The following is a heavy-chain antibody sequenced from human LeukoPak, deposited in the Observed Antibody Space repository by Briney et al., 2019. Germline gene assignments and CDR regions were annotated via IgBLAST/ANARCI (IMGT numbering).Heavy chain of an antibody. V-gene: IGHV3-48*01. J-gene: IGHJ5*02. D-gene: IGHD3-3*01. CDR1: GFTFSSYS. Sequence: GPLRLSCAASGFTFSSYSMNWVRQAPGKGLEWVSYISSSSSTIYYADSVKGRFTISRDNAKNSLYLQMNSLRAEDTAVYYCAGDSYDFWSGYLEYNWFDPWGQGTLVTVSS. CDR2: ISSSSSTI. CDR3: AGDSYDFWSGYLEYNWFDP.